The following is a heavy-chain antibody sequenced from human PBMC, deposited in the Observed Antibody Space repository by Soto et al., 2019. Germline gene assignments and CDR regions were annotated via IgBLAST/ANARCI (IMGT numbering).Heavy chain of an antibody. CDR3: ARLQYYDFWSGYYSYGMDV. Sequence: SVKVSCKASGGTFSSYAISWVRQAPGQGLEWMGGIIPIFGTANYAQKFQGRVTITADESTSAAYMELSSLRSEDTAVYYCARLQYYDFWSGYYSYGMDVWGQGTTVTVSS. CDR2: IIPIFGTA. J-gene: IGHJ6*02. D-gene: IGHD3-3*01. V-gene: IGHV1-69*13. CDR1: GGTFSSYA.